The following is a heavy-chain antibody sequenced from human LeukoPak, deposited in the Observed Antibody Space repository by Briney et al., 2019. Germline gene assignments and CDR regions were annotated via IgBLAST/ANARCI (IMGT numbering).Heavy chain of an antibody. D-gene: IGHD2-15*01. CDR1: GDSISNYY. J-gene: IGHJ4*02. Sequence: PSETLSLTCTVSGDSISNYYWSWIRQSPGKGLEWIGYIYYSGSTNYDPSLKSRVTISVDTSKNQFSLKLSSVTAAGTAVYYCARETCSGGSRFQFDFWGQGTLVTVSS. V-gene: IGHV4-59*01. CDR3: ARETCSGGSRFQFDF. CDR2: IYYSGST.